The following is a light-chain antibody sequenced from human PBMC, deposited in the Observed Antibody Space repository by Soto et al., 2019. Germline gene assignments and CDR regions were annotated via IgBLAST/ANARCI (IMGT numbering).Light chain of an antibody. J-gene: IGKJ2*01. CDR1: QSISTE. V-gene: IGKV3-15*01. Sequence: EIVMTQSPATLSVSPGERATLSCRASQSISTELAWYQQKPGQPPRLLIYSASTRATGVPARFTGSGSGSEFTLTISGRQSEDCAVYYCQQGHNWPLTFGQGTRLEI. CDR2: SAS. CDR3: QQGHNWPLT.